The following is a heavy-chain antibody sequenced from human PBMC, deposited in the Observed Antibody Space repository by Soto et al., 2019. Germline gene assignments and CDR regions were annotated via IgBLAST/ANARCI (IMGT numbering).Heavy chain of an antibody. V-gene: IGHV3-53*01. CDR1: GFTFSSYA. J-gene: IGHJ5*02. Sequence: GGSLRLSCAASGFTFSSYAMHWVRQAPGKGLEWVSVLYNSGTTYYAESVKGRFTISRDNVKNTVYLEMNNLRVDDTAVYYCARDKTQGAGWFDPWGRGTLVTVSS. CDR3: ARDKTQGAGWFDP. D-gene: IGHD1-26*01. CDR2: LYNSGTT.